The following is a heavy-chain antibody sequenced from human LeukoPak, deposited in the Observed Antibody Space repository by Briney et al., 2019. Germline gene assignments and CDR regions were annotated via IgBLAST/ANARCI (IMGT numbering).Heavy chain of an antibody. CDR1: GFTFSTYG. Sequence: PGGSLRLSCSASGFTFSTYGMHWVRQAPGKGLEWVAFIRYGGSDKYYADSVKGRFTISRDNSKNTLYLQMNSLRAEDTAVYYCAKDRALYSSSSLDYWGQGTLVTVSS. CDR2: IRYGGSDK. V-gene: IGHV3-30*02. D-gene: IGHD6-6*01. CDR3: AKDRALYSSSSLDY. J-gene: IGHJ4*02.